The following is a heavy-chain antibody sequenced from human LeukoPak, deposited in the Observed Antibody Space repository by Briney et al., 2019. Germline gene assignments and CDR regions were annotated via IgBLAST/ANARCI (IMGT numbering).Heavy chain of an antibody. CDR2: ISGSADTT. J-gene: IGHJ4*02. CDR3: ARFPPYYYGSGSYYFDY. D-gene: IGHD3-10*01. Sequence: GGSLRLSCAASGFTFSTYAMNWVRQAPGRGLEWVSAISGSADTTYYADSVKGRFTISRDNSKNTLYLQMNSLRAEDTAVYYCARFPPYYYGSGSYYFDYWGQGTLVTVSS. CDR1: GFTFSTYA. V-gene: IGHV3-23*01.